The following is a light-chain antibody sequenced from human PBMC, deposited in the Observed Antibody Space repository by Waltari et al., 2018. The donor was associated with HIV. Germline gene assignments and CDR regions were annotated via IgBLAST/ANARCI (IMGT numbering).Light chain of an antibody. CDR1: SGHSSYA. Sequence: QVVLTQSPSASASLGASVKLTCTLSSGHSSYAIAWHQQQPEKGPRDLMKLKSDGSHTKGDGIPDRFSGSSSEAERYLTISSLQSEDEADYYCQTCDTGIRVFGFGTKVTVL. J-gene: IGLJ1*01. CDR3: QTCDTGIRV. V-gene: IGLV4-69*02. CDR2: LKSDGSH.